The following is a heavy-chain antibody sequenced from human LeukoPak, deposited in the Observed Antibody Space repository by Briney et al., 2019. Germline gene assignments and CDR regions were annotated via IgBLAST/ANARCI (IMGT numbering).Heavy chain of an antibody. CDR3: AKELYNYGDYGAEGLDV. V-gene: IGHV3-30*18. CDR2: ISYDGSSE. D-gene: IGHD4-17*01. J-gene: IGHJ6*02. CDR1: GFTFGNYG. Sequence: GRSLRLSCAVSGFTFGNYGMHWVRQAPGKGLEWVALISYDGSSEYYAGSVKGRFTISRDNSKITVYLQMNSLKAEDTAVYYCAKELYNYGDYGAEGLDVGGQGTTVTVPS.